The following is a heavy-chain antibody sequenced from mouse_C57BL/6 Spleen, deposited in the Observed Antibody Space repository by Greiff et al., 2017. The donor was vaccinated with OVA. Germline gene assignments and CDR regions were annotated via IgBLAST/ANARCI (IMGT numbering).Heavy chain of an antibody. D-gene: IGHD1-1*01. J-gene: IGHJ2*01. Sequence: QVKLQQPGAELVMPGASVKLSCTASGYTFTSYWMHWVKQRPGQGLEWIGAIDPSDSYTNYNQQFKGKSPLTVDQSSSTAYMQLSSLTSEDSAVYYLAPSIYYCSSYFDYWGQGTTLTVAS. CDR1: GYTFTSYW. CDR2: IDPSDSYT. V-gene: IGHV1-69*01. CDR3: APSIYYCSSYFDY.